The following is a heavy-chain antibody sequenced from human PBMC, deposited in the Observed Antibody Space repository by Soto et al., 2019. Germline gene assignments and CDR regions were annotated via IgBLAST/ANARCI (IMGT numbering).Heavy chain of an antibody. D-gene: IGHD6-19*01. V-gene: IGHV3-30*18. CDR2: VSSDGNTK. Sequence: AGGSLRLSCVASGFTFSNFGIHWVRQAPGKGLEWVAVVSSDGNTKYYAASMKGRFTISRDNSKNTLYLQMYSLRPEDTAVYYCAKEIAVAGDLDYWGHGTLVTVSS. J-gene: IGHJ4*01. CDR1: GFTFSNFG. CDR3: AKEIAVAGDLDY.